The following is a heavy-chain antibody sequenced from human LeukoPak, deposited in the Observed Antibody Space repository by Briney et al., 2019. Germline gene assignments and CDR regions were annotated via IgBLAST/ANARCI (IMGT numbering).Heavy chain of an antibody. CDR3: TTYKQLVKN. J-gene: IGHJ4*02. CDR1: GFTFGDYA. Sequence: GRSLRLSCTASGFTFGDYAMSWVRQAPGKGLEWVGFIRSKAYGGTTEYAAFVKGRFTISRDDSKSIAYLQMNSLKTEDTAVYYCTTYKQLVKNWGQGTLVTVSS. V-gene: IGHV3-49*04. D-gene: IGHD6-13*01. CDR2: IRSKAYGGTT.